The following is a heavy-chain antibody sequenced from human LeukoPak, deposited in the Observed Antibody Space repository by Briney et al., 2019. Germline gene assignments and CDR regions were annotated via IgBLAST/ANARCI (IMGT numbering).Heavy chain of an antibody. Sequence: GGSLRLSCAASGFTVTYTYMSWVGQTPGKGLEWVSGIRWNSGSISYADSVKGRFTISRDNAKNSLYLQMNSLRAEDTALYYCAKDISTIFGVVTTFDYWGQGTLVTVSS. CDR1: GFTVTYTY. D-gene: IGHD3-3*01. CDR2: IRWNSGSI. J-gene: IGHJ4*02. CDR3: AKDISTIFGVVTTFDY. V-gene: IGHV3-9*01.